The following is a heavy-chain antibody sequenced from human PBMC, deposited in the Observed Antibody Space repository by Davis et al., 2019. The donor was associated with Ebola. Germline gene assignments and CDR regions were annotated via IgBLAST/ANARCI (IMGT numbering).Heavy chain of an antibody. CDR1: GFAFSAYW. CDR3: ARDNWYKNDN. V-gene: IGHV3-74*01. CDR2: IYSDGRRT. Sequence: HTGGSLRLSCAASGFAFSAYWMHWVRQTPEKGLVWVARIYSDGRRTAYADSVKGRFTISRDNAKNSLYLQMNSLRDEDTAMYYCARDNWYKNDNWGQGTLVTVSS. D-gene: IGHD1/OR15-1a*01. J-gene: IGHJ4*02.